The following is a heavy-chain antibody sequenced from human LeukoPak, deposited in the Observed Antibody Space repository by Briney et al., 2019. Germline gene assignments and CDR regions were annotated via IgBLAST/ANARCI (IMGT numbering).Heavy chain of an antibody. Sequence: ASVKVSCKVSGYTLTELSMHWVRQAPGKGLEWMGGFDPEDGETIYAQKFQGRVTMTEDTSTDTAYMELSSLRSEDTAVYYCATGEYYDSSGPRWFDPWGQGTLVTVSS. D-gene: IGHD3-22*01. J-gene: IGHJ5*02. CDR1: GYTLTELS. CDR2: FDPEDGET. V-gene: IGHV1-24*01. CDR3: ATGEYYDSSGPRWFDP.